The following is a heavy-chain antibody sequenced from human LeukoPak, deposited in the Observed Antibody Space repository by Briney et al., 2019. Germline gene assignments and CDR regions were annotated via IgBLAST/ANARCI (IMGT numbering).Heavy chain of an antibody. CDR3: ARATLTAFYFDY. Sequence: GGSLRLSCAASGFTVSSNYMSWVRQAPGKGLEWVSVIYSGGSTYYADSVKGRFTISRDTSKNTLYLQMNSLRAEDTAVYYCARATLTAFYFDYWGQGTLVTVSS. CDR2: IYSGGST. V-gene: IGHV3-53*01. CDR1: GFTVSSNY. J-gene: IGHJ4*02.